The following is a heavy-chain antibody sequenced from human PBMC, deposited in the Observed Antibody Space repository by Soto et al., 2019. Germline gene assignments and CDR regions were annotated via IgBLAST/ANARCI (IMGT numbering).Heavy chain of an antibody. CDR1: GYTFTSYG. CDR2: ISAYNGNT. J-gene: IGHJ5*02. Sequence: ASVKVPCKASGYTFTSYGISWVRQAPGQGLEWMGWISAYNGNTNHAQKLQGRVTMTTDTSTSTAYMELRSLRSDDTAVYYCAREYEFGWFGPWGQGTLVTVSS. D-gene: IGHD3-16*01. V-gene: IGHV1-18*01. CDR3: AREYEFGWFGP.